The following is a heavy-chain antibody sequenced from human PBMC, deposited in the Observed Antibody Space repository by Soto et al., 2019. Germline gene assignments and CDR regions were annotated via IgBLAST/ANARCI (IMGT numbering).Heavy chain of an antibody. CDR1: GGSISSSSYY. V-gene: IGHV4-39*01. Sequence: QLQLQESGPGLVKPSETLSLTCTVSGGSISSSSYYWGWIRQPPGKGLEWIGSIYYSGSTYYNPSLKSRVTISVDTSKNQFSLKLSSVTAADTAVYYCARTLWGSYRFYYYYYYMDVWGKGTTVTVSS. J-gene: IGHJ6*03. D-gene: IGHD3-16*02. CDR2: IYYSGST. CDR3: ARTLWGSYRFYYYYYYMDV.